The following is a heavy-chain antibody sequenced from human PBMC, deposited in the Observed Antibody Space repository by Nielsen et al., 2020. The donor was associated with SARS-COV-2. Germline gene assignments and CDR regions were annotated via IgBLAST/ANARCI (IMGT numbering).Heavy chain of an antibody. D-gene: IGHD6-13*01. J-gene: IGHJ4*02. V-gene: IGHV1-24*01. CDR1: GYTLSELS. CDR2: FNPEYGET. CDR3: AREPYSSSWYGDY. Sequence: ASVKVSCKVSGYTLSELSIHWVRQAPGKGLEWLGGFNPEYGETVCAQKFQGRVTITRDTSANTASMELSSLRSEDTAVYYCAREPYSSSWYGDYWGLGTLVTVSS.